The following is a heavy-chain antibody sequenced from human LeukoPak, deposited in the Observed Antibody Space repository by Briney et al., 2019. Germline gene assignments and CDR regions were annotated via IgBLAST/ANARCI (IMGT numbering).Heavy chain of an antibody. CDR2: ISYDGSNK. V-gene: IGHV3-30-3*01. Sequence: GGSLRLSCAASGFTFSSYAMHWVRQAPGKGLEWVAVISYDGSNKYYADSVKGRFTISRDNSKNTLYLQMNSLRAEDTAVYYCAKVGYCSGGSCSTSLVDYWGQGTLVTVSS. CDR1: GFTFSSYA. J-gene: IGHJ4*02. CDR3: AKVGYCSGGSCSTSLVDY. D-gene: IGHD2-15*01.